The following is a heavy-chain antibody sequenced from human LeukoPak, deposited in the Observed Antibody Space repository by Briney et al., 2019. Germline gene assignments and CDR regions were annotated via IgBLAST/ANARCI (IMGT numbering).Heavy chain of an antibody. D-gene: IGHD6-19*01. CDR1: GFTFSSYW. Sequence: PGGSLRLSCAASGFTFSSYWMSWVRQAPGKGLEWVANIKQDGSERYYVDSVKGRFTNSRDNAKNSLYLQMNSLRAEDTAVYYCARDPKQWLADAFDIWGQGTMVTVSS. CDR2: IKQDGSER. CDR3: ARDPKQWLADAFDI. V-gene: IGHV3-7*01. J-gene: IGHJ3*02.